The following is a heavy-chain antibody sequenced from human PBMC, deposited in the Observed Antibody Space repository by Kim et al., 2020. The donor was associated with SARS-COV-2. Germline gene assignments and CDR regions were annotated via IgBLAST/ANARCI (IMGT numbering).Heavy chain of an antibody. D-gene: IGHD7-27*01. CDR2: MNPNSGNT. CDR1: GYTFTSYD. V-gene: IGHV1-8*01. Sequence: ASVKVSCKASGYTFTSYDINWVRQATGQGLEWMGWMNPNSGNTGYAQKFQGRVTMTRNTSISTAYMELSSLRSEDTAVYYCARGRAALGTRRAHWYFDLWGRGTLVTVSS. CDR3: ARGRAALGTRRAHWYFDL. J-gene: IGHJ2*01.